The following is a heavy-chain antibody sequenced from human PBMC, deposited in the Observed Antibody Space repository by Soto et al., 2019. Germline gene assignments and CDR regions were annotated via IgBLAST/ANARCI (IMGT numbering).Heavy chain of an antibody. J-gene: IGHJ4*02. CDR1: GGTFSSYT. D-gene: IGHD2-2*01. Sequence: SVKVSCKASGGTFSSYTISWVRQAPGQGLEWMGRIIPILGIANYAQKFQGRVTITADKSTSTAYMELSSLRSEDTAVYYCARSTVVPAARPYYFDYWGQGTLVTVSS. V-gene: IGHV1-69*02. CDR3: ARSTVVPAARPYYFDY. CDR2: IIPILGIA.